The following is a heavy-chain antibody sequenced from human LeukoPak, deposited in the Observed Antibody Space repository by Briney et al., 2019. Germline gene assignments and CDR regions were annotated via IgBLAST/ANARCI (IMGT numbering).Heavy chain of an antibody. V-gene: IGHV3-23*01. CDR2: INGNGGST. D-gene: IGHD3-16*01. CDR1: GFTVSSYS. CDR3: AKDDGGATWGYLFDY. J-gene: IGHJ4*02. Sequence: PGGSLRLSCAASGFTVSSYSMSWVRQPPGKGLEWVSLINGNGGSTYYADSVKGRFTISRDSSKNTLFLQMNSLRAEDTAVYYCAKDDGGATWGYLFDYWGQGTLVTVSS.